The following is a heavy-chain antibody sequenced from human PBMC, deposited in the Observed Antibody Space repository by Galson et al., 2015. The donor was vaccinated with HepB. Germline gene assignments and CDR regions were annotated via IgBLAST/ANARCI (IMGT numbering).Heavy chain of an antibody. D-gene: IGHD3-3*01. V-gene: IGHV3-7*03. CDR3: ARDARHRPILFDP. CDR2: INQDGSAK. CDR1: HLVLGDYS. Sequence: SLRLSCADSHLVLGDYSMSWVRQAPGKGLEWVACINQDGSAKNYVDSVKGRFTISRDNVKNSLFLQMNTLTVEDTAVYYCARDARHRPILFDPWGQGTLVTVSS. J-gene: IGHJ5*02.